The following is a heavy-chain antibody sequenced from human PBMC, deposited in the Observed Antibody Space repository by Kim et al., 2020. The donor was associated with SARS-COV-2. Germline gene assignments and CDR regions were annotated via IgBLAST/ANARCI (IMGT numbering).Heavy chain of an antibody. CDR1: GFSFSSYW. V-gene: IGHV3-7*01. CDR2: IKHHGIEK. Sequence: GGSLRLSCAASGFSFSSYWMSWVRHAPGPGLDFVSHIKHHGIEKYYVDSVKGRFTISRDDAKNSLSLQMNSLRAEDTAVYYCAREYWESGGMDVWGQGTTVIVSS. J-gene: IGHJ6*02. CDR3: AREYWESGGMDV. D-gene: IGHD2-8*02.